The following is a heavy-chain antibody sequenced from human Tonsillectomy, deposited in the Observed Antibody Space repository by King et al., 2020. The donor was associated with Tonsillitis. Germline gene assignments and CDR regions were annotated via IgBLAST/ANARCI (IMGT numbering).Heavy chain of an antibody. CDR3: ARLGAWQRGLNFDY. J-gene: IGHJ4*02. V-gene: IGHV4-59*08. CDR2: IYYSGST. D-gene: IGHD3-16*01. CDR1: GGSISSYY. Sequence: QLQESGPGLVKPSETLSLTCTVSGGSISSYYWSLILQPPGKGLEGIGYIYYSGSTNYNPPLKIRVTISVDTSKNQFSLKLSSVTAADTAVYYCARLGAWQRGLNFDYWGQGTLVTVSS.